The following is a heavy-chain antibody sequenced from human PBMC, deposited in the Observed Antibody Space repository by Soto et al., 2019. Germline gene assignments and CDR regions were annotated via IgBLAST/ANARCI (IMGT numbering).Heavy chain of an antibody. CDR1: GYTFTSYD. D-gene: IGHD6-13*01. J-gene: IGHJ5*02. Sequence: ASVKVSCKASGYTFTSYDINWVRQATGQGLERMGWMNPNSGNTGYAQKFQGRVTMTRNTSISTAYMELSSLRYEDTAVYYCGIVCSDIAAAGANWFDPPGQGTLVTVSA. CDR2: MNPNSGNT. V-gene: IGHV1-8*01. CDR3: GIVCSDIAAAGANWFDP.